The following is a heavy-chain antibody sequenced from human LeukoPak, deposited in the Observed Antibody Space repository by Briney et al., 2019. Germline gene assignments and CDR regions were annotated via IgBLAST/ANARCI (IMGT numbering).Heavy chain of an antibody. V-gene: IGHV4-4*07. J-gene: IGHJ4*02. CDR1: GGSFSGYY. Sequence: PSETLSLTCAVYGGSFSGYYWSWIRQPAGKGLEWIGRIYTSGSTNYNPSLKSRVTMSVDTSKNQFSLKLSSVTAADTAVYYCARDAHGSGWANYFDYWGQGTLVTVSS. CDR2: IYTSGST. CDR3: ARDAHGSGWANYFDY. D-gene: IGHD6-19*01.